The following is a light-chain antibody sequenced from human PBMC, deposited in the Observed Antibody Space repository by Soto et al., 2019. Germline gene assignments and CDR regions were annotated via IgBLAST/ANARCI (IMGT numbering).Light chain of an antibody. CDR1: RSNIGSAI. CDR3: VAWDDNLSSRV. CDR2: MNN. J-gene: IGLJ3*02. V-gene: IGLV1-47*01. Sequence: QSVLTQPPSASGTPGQRVPISCIGSRSNIGSAIVHWYQQLPGTAPKHLIYMNNQRPSGVPDRFSGSKSGTSASLVITGLRPEDEADYYCVAWDDNLSSRVFGGGTKVTVL.